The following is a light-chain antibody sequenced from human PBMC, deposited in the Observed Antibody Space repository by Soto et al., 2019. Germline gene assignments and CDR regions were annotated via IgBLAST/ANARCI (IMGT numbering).Light chain of an antibody. Sequence: IQMTQSPSTLSASVGDRVTITCRASQSISIWLAWYQQKPGKAPKLLIYKASSLESEVPSRFSGSGSGTEFTLSINSLQPDDSATYYGQQYNSDLTFGQGTKVEIK. CDR2: KAS. CDR3: QQYNSDLT. CDR1: QSISIW. V-gene: IGKV1-5*03. J-gene: IGKJ1*01.